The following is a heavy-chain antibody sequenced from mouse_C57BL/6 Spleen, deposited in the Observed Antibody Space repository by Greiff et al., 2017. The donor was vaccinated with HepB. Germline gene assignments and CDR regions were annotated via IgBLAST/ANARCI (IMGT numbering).Heavy chain of an antibody. V-gene: IGHV1-4*01. J-gene: IGHJ2*01. CDR3: ARGPYYFDY. Sequence: VQGVESGAELARPGASVKMSCKASGYTFTSYTMHWVKQRPGQGLEWIGYINPSSGYTKYNQKFKDKATLTADKSSSTAYMQLSSLTSEDSAVYYCARGPYYFDYWGQGTTLTVSS. CDR1: GYTFTSYT. CDR2: INPSSGYT.